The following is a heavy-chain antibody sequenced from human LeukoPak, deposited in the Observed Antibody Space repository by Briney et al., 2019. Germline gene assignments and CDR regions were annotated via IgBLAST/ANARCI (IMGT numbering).Heavy chain of an antibody. J-gene: IGHJ5*02. Sequence: PGGSLSRSCAAAAFTFSSYAMSWVRQAPGKGLEWVSAISGSGGSTYYADSVKGRFTSSRDNSKNTLYLHMNSLRAEDTAVYDCAKDTIFGVGNPFDPWGQGTLVTVSS. CDR1: AFTFSSYA. V-gene: IGHV3-23*01. CDR2: ISGSGGST. CDR3: AKDTIFGVGNPFDP. D-gene: IGHD3-3*01.